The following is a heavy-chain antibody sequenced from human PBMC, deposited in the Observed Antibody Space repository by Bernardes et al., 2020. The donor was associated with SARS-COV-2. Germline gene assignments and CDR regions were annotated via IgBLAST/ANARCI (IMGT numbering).Heavy chain of an antibody. D-gene: IGHD3-10*01. Sequence: GGSLRLSCAASRFIFSTYWMSWVRQAPGKGLEWVANIKQDGTEKYYVDSVKGRFTISRDNAKNSLYLQMNSLRAEDTAVYFCARDRAVNWFDPWGQGTLVTVSS. CDR1: RFIFSTYW. CDR2: IKQDGTEK. V-gene: IGHV3-7*01. CDR3: ARDRAVNWFDP. J-gene: IGHJ5*02.